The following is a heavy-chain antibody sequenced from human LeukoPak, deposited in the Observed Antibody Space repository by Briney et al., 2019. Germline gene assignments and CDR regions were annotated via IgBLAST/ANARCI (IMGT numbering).Heavy chain of an antibody. D-gene: IGHD3-10*01. Sequence: GASVKVSCKASGYTFTGYYMHWVRQAPGQGLEWMRRINPNSGGTNDAQKFQGRVTMTRDTSISTAYMELSRLRSDDTAVYYCARVRFSGSGTFDYWGQGTLVTVSS. CDR3: ARVRFSGSGTFDY. V-gene: IGHV1-2*06. J-gene: IGHJ4*02. CDR1: GYTFTGYY. CDR2: INPNSGGT.